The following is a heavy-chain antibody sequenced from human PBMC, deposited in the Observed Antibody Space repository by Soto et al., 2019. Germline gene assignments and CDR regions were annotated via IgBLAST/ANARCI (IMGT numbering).Heavy chain of an antibody. CDR2: IYYTGST. CDR3: ARIIPFYDFWSGQRIEY. V-gene: IGHV4-61*01. J-gene: IGHJ4*02. D-gene: IGHD3-3*01. CDR1: GGAVSSGSYS. Sequence: QVRLQESGPGLVKPSETLSLTCTVSGGAVSSGSYSWSWIRQPPGKGLEWIGYIYYTGSTNYNPSLKSRVTISLDTSKNQFSLKLTSVTAADTAVYYCARIIPFYDFWSGQRIEYWGQGTLVTVSS.